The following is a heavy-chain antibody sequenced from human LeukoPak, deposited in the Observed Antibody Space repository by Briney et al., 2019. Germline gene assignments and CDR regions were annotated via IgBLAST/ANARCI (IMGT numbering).Heavy chain of an antibody. J-gene: IGHJ6*02. Sequence: ASVKVSCKASGYTFTGYYMHWVRQAPGQGLEWMGWINPNSGGTNYAQKFQGRVTMTRDTSISTAYMELSRLRSDDTAVYYCARDGVSSSWHPTPLRYYYGMDVWGQGTTVTVSS. CDR2: INPNSGGT. D-gene: IGHD6-13*01. CDR3: ARDGVSSSWHPTPLRYYYGMDV. V-gene: IGHV1-2*02. CDR1: GYTFTGYY.